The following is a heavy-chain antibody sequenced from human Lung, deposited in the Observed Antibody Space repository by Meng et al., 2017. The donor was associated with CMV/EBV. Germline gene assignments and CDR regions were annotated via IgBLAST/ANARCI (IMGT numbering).Heavy chain of an antibody. CDR1: GGSFGSFY. V-gene: IGHV4-34*01. Sequence: SQXXSLTXAVSGGSFGSFYCSWIRQPPGKGLEWIGAINHSGSSNYNPYLKRRVTMSADTSKKQFSLTPTSVTAADTAVYYCASSLSGDLGEADYSYALDVWGQGXTVTVSS. D-gene: IGHD7-27*01. CDR3: ASSLSGDLGEADYSYALDV. CDR2: INHSGSS. J-gene: IGHJ6*02.